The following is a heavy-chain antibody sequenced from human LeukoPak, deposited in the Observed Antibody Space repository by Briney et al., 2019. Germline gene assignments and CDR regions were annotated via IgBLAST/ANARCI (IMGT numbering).Heavy chain of an antibody. CDR2: INTNTGNP. J-gene: IGHJ4*02. Sequence: ASVKVSCKASGYTFTGYYMHWVRQAPGQGLEWMGWINTNTGNPTYAQGFTGRFVFSLDTSVSTAYLQISSLKAEDTAVYYCARGLPHPDYWGQGTLVTVSS. CDR1: GYTFTGYY. CDR3: ARGLPHPDY. V-gene: IGHV7-4-1*02.